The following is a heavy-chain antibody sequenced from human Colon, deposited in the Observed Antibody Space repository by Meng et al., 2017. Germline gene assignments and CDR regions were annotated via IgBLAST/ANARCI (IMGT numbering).Heavy chain of an antibody. J-gene: IGHJ4*02. CDR1: GDSVSSNTAA. V-gene: IGHV6-1*01. CDR3: ARVHGYSYGLPLDY. CDR2: TYYRSKWYN. D-gene: IGHD5-18*01. Sequence: QVHLQQSGPGLVKPSQTLSLICVISGDSVSSNTAAWNWIRQSPSRGLEWLGRTYYRSKWYNEYAVSVKSRMTFNADTSKNQVSLQVNSVTPEDTAVYYCARVHGYSYGLPLDYWGQGILVTVSS.